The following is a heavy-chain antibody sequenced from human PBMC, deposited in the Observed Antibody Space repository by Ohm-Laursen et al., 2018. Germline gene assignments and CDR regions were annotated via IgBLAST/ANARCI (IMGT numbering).Heavy chain of an antibody. V-gene: IGHV1-2*02. CDR1: GYTFTGYY. D-gene: IGHD1-20*01. CDR3: ARTHSNWNDMDY. CDR2: INPNSGGT. Sequence: SSVKVSCKASGYTFTGYYMHWVRQAPGQGLEWMGWINPNSGGTNYAQKFQGRVTMTRDTSISTAYMELNRLRSDDTAVYYCARTHSNWNDMDYWGQGTLVTVSS. J-gene: IGHJ4*02.